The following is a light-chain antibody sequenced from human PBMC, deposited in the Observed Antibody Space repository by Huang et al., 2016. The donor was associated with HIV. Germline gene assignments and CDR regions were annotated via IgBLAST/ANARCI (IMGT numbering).Light chain of an antibody. J-gene: IGKJ1*01. CDR2: GAS. Sequence: EIVLTQSPGTLSLSPGERATLSCRASQNINNNYLAWYQQKPGQAPRLLIHGASSRATAIPDRFSGSGSGTDFTLTISRLEPDDFAVYYCQQYGSSPKTFGQGTKVE. V-gene: IGKV3-20*01. CDR1: QNINNNY. CDR3: QQYGSSPKT.